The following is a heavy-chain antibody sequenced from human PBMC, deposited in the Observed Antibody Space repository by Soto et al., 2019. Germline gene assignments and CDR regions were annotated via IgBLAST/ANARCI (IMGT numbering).Heavy chain of an antibody. J-gene: IGHJ5*02. Sequence: QITLKESGPALVKPTQTLTLTCSFSGFSLTTAGMGVGWIRQPPGKAPEWVALVYWDDDKRYNPSLRSRLTITKDTSKNLVVVTLIDMDPVDTGTYYCARRGTSSAAAGWFDPWGQGILVTVSS. D-gene: IGHD3-16*01. CDR3: ARRGTSSAAAGWFDP. CDR1: GFSLTTAGMG. CDR2: VYWDDDK. V-gene: IGHV2-5*02.